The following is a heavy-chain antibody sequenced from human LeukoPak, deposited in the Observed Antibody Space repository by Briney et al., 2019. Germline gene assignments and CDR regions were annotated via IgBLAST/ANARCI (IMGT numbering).Heavy chain of an antibody. Sequence: ETLSLTCTVSGGSISSGGYYWSWVRQAPGKGLEWVSVIYSGGSTYYADSVKGRFTISRDNSKNTLYLQMNSLRAEDTAVYYCARTGTTAMVNYFDYWGQGTLVTVS. CDR2: IYSGGST. CDR3: ARTGTTAMVNYFDY. D-gene: IGHD5-18*01. V-gene: IGHV3-53*01. J-gene: IGHJ4*02. CDR1: GGSISSGGYY.